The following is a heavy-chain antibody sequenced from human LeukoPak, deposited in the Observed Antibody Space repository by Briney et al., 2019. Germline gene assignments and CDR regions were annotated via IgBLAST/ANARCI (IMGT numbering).Heavy chain of an antibody. V-gene: IGHV4-4*07. CDR2: IYTSGST. Sequence: SETLSLTCTVSGGSISSYYWSWIRQPAGKGLEWIGRIYTSGSTNYNPSLKSQVTISVDKSKNQFSLKLSSVTAADTAVYYCARLPWGVYYFDYWGQGTLVTVSS. CDR1: GGSISSYY. D-gene: IGHD7-27*01. CDR3: ARLPWGVYYFDY. J-gene: IGHJ4*02.